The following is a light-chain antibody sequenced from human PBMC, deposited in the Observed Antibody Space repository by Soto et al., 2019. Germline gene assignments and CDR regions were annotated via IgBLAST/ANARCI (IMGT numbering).Light chain of an antibody. CDR1: KVGSKS. J-gene: IGLJ1*01. V-gene: IGLV3-21*02. CDR3: QVWESSSNQYV. Sequence: SYELTQPPSVSVSPGQTARISFGGNKVGSKSVHWYQQKPGQAPVLVVHDDTDRPSGIPERFSGSKSVNTATLIISRVEVGDEADYYCQVWESSSNQYVFGTGTKVTVL. CDR2: DDT.